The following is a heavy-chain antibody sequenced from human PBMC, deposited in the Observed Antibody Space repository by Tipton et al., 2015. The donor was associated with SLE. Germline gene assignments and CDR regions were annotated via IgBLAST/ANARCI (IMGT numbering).Heavy chain of an antibody. V-gene: IGHV4-59*01. CDR1: GGSISPYY. CDR3: ARWSSGVTVVVTDAFDM. CDR2: TYYSGST. D-gene: IGHD3-22*01. Sequence: TLSLTCTVSGGSISPYYWSWIRQPPGKGLEWIGQTYYSGSTNYNPSLKSRVTISVDTSKNQISLRLSSVTAADTAIYYCARWSSGVTVVVTDAFDMWGLGTLVTVSS. J-gene: IGHJ3*02.